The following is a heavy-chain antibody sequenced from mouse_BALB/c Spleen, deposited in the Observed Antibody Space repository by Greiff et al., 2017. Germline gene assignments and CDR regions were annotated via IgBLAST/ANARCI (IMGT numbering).Heavy chain of an antibody. V-gene: IGHV6-6*02. J-gene: IGHJ4*01. CDR3: TRLPYYDYDAMDY. CDR2: IRLKSNNYAT. CDR1: GFTFSNYW. D-gene: IGHD2-10*01. Sequence: EVMVVESGGGLVQPGGSMKLSCVASGFTFSNYWMNWVRQSPEKGLEWVAEIRLKSNNYATHYAESVKGRFTISRDDSKSSVYLQMNNLRAEDTGIYYCTRLPYYDYDAMDYWGQGTSVTVSS.